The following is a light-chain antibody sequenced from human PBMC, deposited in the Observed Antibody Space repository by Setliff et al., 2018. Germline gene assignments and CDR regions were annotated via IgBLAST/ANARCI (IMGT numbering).Light chain of an antibody. CDR2: DVS. Sequence: QSALTQPASVSGSPGQSITISCTGTSSDVGGYNYVSWYQQHPGKAPKLMLYDVSNRPSGVSNRFSGSKSGNTASLTISGLQAEDEADYYCSSYTSSITLVFGGGTK. J-gene: IGLJ2*01. CDR1: SSDVGGYNY. CDR3: SSYTSSITLV. V-gene: IGLV2-14*03.